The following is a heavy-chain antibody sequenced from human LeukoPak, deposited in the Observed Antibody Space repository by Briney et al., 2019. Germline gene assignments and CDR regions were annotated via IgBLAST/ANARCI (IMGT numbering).Heavy chain of an antibody. D-gene: IGHD4-17*01. Sequence: SETLSLTCTVAGGSISSYYWSWIRQPPGKGLEWIGYIYYSGSTNYNPSPKSRVTISVDTSKNQFSLKLSSVTAADTAVYYCARAYGDYHDYWGQGTLVTVSS. V-gene: IGHV4-59*01. CDR2: IYYSGST. CDR3: ARAYGDYHDY. CDR1: GGSISSYY. J-gene: IGHJ4*02.